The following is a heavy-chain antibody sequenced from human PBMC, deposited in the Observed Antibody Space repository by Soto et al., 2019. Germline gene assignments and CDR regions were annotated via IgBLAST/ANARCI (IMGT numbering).Heavy chain of an antibody. D-gene: IGHD3-10*01. J-gene: IGHJ6*03. CDR1: GGSISSYY. V-gene: IGHV4-59*01. Sequence: SETLSLTCTVSGGSISSYYWSWIRQPPGKGLEWIGYIYYSGSTNYNPSLKSRVTISVDTSKNQFSLKLSSVTAADTAVYYCAREGSPQLLWFGESPQMYYMDVWGKGTTVTVSS. CDR3: AREGSPQLLWFGESPQMYYMDV. CDR2: IYYSGST.